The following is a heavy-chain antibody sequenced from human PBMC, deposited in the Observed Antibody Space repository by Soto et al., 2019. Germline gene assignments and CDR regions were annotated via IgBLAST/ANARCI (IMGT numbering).Heavy chain of an antibody. CDR1: GYTFTSYD. Sequence: ASVKVSCKASGYTFTSYDINWVRQATGQGLEWMGWMNPNSGNTGYSQKFQGRVTMTRNTSVSTAYMELSSLRSEDTAVYYCASALTTYYDFWSGYYYGMDVWGQGTTVTVSS. J-gene: IGHJ6*02. CDR2: MNPNSGNT. V-gene: IGHV1-8*01. D-gene: IGHD3-3*01. CDR3: ASALTTYYDFWSGYYYGMDV.